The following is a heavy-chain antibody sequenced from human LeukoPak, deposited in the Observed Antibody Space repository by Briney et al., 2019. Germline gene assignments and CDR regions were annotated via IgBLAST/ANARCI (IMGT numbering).Heavy chain of an antibody. CDR3: ARDGPYSSGWYGRSFDY. J-gene: IGHJ4*02. V-gene: IGHV1-18*01. CDR2: ISAYNGNT. D-gene: IGHD6-19*01. CDR1: GYTFTSYG. Sequence: VASVKVSCKASGYTFTSYGISWVRQAPGQGLEWMGWISAYNGNTNYAQKLQGRVTMTTDTSTSTAYMELRSLRSDDTAVYYCARDGPYSSGWYGRSFDYWGQGTLVTVSS.